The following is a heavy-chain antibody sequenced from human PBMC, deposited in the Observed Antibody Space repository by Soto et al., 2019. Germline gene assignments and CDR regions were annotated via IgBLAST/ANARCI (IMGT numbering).Heavy chain of an antibody. CDR3: AMRITIFGVVPKSRFDP. Sequence: SETLSLTCAVYGGSFSGHYWSWIRQPPGKGLEWIGEINHSGSTNYNPSLKSRVTISVDTSKNQFSLKLSSVTAADTAVYYCAMRITIFGVVPKSRFDPWGQGTLVTVSS. V-gene: IGHV4-34*01. CDR1: GGSFSGHY. J-gene: IGHJ5*02. D-gene: IGHD3-3*01. CDR2: INHSGST.